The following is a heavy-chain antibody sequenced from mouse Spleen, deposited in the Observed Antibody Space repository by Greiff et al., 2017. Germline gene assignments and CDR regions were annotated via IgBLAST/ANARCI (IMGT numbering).Heavy chain of an antibody. CDR1: GYTFTSYW. V-gene: IGHV1-69*01. D-gene: IGHD1-1*02. J-gene: IGHJ1*01. Sequence: QVQLQQPGAELVMPGASVKLSCKASGYTFTSYWMHWVKQRPGQGLEWIGEIDPSDSYTNYNQKFKGKATLTVDKSSSTAYMQLSSLTSEDSAVYYCARFGVATDFDVWGAGTTVTVSS. CDR2: IDPSDSYT. CDR3: ARFGVATDFDV.